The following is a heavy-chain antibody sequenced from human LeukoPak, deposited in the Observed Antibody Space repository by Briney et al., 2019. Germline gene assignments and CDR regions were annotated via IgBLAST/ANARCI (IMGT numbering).Heavy chain of an antibody. Sequence: SETLSLTCAVLGGSFSGYHWNWIRQSPGKGLEWIGEINDRGHTNYNPSLETRVTVSVDTSKKQFSLRLSSVTAADTAVYYCARDPTTVVTTPYYFDFWGQGTLVTVSS. V-gene: IGHV4-34*01. D-gene: IGHD4-23*01. CDR1: GGSFSGYH. CDR3: ARDPTTVVTTPYYFDF. CDR2: INDRGHT. J-gene: IGHJ4*02.